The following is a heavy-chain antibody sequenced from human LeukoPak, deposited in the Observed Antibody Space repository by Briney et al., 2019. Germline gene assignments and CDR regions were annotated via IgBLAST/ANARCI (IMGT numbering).Heavy chain of an antibody. V-gene: IGHV1-69*13. CDR1: GGTFSSYA. CDR2: IIPIFGTA. J-gene: IGHJ4*02. CDR3: AREDSRDTAMVIGY. Sequence: SVKASCKASGGTFSSYAISWVRQAPGQGLEWMGGIIPIFGTANYAQKFQGRVTVTADESTSTAYMELSSLRSEDTAVYYCAREDSRDTAMVIGYWGQGTLVTVSS. D-gene: IGHD5-18*01.